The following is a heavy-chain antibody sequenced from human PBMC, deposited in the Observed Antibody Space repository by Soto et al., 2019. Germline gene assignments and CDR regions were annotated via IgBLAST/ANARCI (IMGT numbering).Heavy chain of an antibody. J-gene: IGHJ4*02. V-gene: IGHV3-15*07. CDR2: IKNKADGGKS. D-gene: IGHD2-21*01. Sequence: EVQLVESGGGVVKPGGSLRLSCAASGFTFSNAWMNWVRQAPGKGLEWVGRIKNKADGGKSDYAAPVKGRFTISRDDSKNTLYLQKNRLKAEDAAVYYCIVRDPYYFDYGGQGTLVTASS. CDR3: IVRDPYYFDY. CDR1: GFTFSNAW.